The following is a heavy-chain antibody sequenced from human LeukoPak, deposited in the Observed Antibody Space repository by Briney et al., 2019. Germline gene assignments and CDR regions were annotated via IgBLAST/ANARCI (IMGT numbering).Heavy chain of an antibody. J-gene: IGHJ4*02. CDR3: ARGVVGIAAGGDFDY. CDR1: GGSISGYY. CDR2: INHSGST. V-gene: IGHV4-34*01. D-gene: IGHD6-13*01. Sequence: SETLSLTCTVSGGSISGYYWSWIRQPPGKGLEWIGEINHSGSTNYNPSLKSRVTISVDTSKNQFSLKLSSVTAANTAVYYCARGVVGIAAGGDFDYWGQGTLVTVSS.